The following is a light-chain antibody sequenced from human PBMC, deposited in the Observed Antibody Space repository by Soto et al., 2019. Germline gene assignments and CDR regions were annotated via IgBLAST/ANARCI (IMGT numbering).Light chain of an antibody. Sequence: DIQMTQSPSTLSASVGDRVTITCRASQSISSWLAWYQQKPGKAPKLLIYKASSLESGVPSRFSGSGSGTEFTLTISSLQPDDFATYYCQKCGIAPFTFGGGTKVELK. CDR1: QSISSW. CDR3: QKCGIAPFT. V-gene: IGKV1-5*03. CDR2: KAS. J-gene: IGKJ4*01.